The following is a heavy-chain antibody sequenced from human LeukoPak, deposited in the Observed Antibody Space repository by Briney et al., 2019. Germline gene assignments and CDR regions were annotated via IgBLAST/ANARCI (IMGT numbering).Heavy chain of an antibody. V-gene: IGHV4-61*02. Sequence: PSQTLSLTCTVSGGSISSGSYYWSWIRQPAGKGLEWIGRIYTSESTNYNPSLKSRVTISVDTSKNQFSLKLSSVTAADTAVYYCARWNWGGGSCYDVYSYGYCYYGMDVWGKGTTVTVSS. CDR1: GGSISSGSYY. CDR3: ARWNWGGGSCYDVYSYGYCYYGMDV. J-gene: IGHJ6*04. D-gene: IGHD2-15*01. CDR2: IYTSEST.